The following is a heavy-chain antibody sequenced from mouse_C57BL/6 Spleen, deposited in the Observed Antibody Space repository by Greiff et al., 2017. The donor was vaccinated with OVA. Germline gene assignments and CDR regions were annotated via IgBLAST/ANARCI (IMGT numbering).Heavy chain of an antibody. D-gene: IGHD1-1*01. CDR2: IHPNSGST. Sequence: VQLQQPGAELVKPGASVKLSCKASGYTFTSYWMHWVKQRPGQGLEWIGMIHPNSGSTNYNEKFKSKATLTVEKASSTAYMQLSSLTSEDSAVYYCATRGSSSFDYWGQGTTLTVSS. V-gene: IGHV1-64*01. CDR3: ATRGSSSFDY. CDR1: GYTFTSYW. J-gene: IGHJ2*01.